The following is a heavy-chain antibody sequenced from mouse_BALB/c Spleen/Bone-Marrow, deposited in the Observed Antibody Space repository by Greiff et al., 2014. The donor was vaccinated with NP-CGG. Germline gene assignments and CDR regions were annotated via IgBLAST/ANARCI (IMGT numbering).Heavy chain of an antibody. D-gene: IGHD2-3*01. V-gene: IGHV1S29*02. CDR1: GYTFTDYN. J-gene: IGHJ3*01. Sequence: VQLQQSGPELVKPGASVKISCKASGYTFTDYNMHWVKQSHGKSLEWIGYIYPYNGGTVYKQKFKSKATLTVDNSSSTANMELRSLTSEDPAVYYCARGAAYGYYLGLAYWGQGTLVTVSA. CDR3: ARGAAYGYYLGLAY. CDR2: IYPYNGGT.